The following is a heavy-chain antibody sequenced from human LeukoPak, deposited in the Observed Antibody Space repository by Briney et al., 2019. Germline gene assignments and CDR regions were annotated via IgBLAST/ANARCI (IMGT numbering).Heavy chain of an antibody. J-gene: IGHJ6*04. CDR1: GGSFSGYY. D-gene: IGHD1-14*01. V-gene: IGHV4-34*01. Sequence: SETLSLTCAVYGGSFSGYYWSWIRQPPGKGLEWIGEINHSGSTNYNPSLKSRVTISVDTSKIQFSLKLSSVTAADTAVYYCARPGGVSGMDVWGKGTTVTVSS. CDR2: INHSGST. CDR3: ARPGGVSGMDV.